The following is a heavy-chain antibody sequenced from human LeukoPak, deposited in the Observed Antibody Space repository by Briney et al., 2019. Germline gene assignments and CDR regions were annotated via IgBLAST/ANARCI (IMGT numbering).Heavy chain of an antibody. D-gene: IGHD6-13*01. CDR2: IIPILGIA. CDR3: ARATAKQQLVRGFDY. J-gene: IGHJ4*02. CDR1: GGTFSSYA. V-gene: IGHV1-69*04. Sequence: SVKVSCKASGGTFSSYAIGWVRQAPGQGLEWMGRIIPILGIANYAQKFQGRVTITADKSTSAAYMELSSLRSEDTAVYYCARATAKQQLVRGFDYWGQGTLVTVSS.